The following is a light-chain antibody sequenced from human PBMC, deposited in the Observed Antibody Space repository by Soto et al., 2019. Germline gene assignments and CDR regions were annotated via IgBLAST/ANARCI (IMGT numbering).Light chain of an antibody. V-gene: IGKV1-39*01. Sequence: DIQMTQSPSSLSASVGDRVTISCRASQSIRNYVSWYQQKPGTAPKLLISAASTLQSGVPSRFSGSGSATELTLTISSMQIEDFATYCCQQTDSTAQTLG. CDR3: QQTDSTAQT. CDR1: QSIRNY. J-gene: IGKJ1*01. CDR2: AAS.